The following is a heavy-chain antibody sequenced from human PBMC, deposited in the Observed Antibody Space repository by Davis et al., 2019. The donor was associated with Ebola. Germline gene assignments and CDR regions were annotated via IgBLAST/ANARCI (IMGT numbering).Heavy chain of an antibody. CDR3: TKDCHGGCSDY. CDR2: VKRRADGGTT. Sequence: PGGSLRLSCAASGFSFTDAWMSWVRQAPGKGLEWVGQVKRRADGGTTDYGAPVKGRFTISRDDSKNTLFLQMSSLKTEDTAVYYYTKDCHGGCSDYWGQGNMVTVSS. J-gene: IGHJ4*02. CDR1: GFSFTDAW. D-gene: IGHD2-15*01. V-gene: IGHV3-15*01.